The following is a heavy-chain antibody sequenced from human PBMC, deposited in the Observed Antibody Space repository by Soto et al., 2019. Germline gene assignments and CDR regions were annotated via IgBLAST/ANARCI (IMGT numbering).Heavy chain of an antibody. CDR3: ASLDYGRGY. CDR2: IVVGSGNT. V-gene: IGHV1-58*02. D-gene: IGHD3-10*02. Sequence: GASVKVSCKASGFTFTSSAMQWVRRARGQRLEWIEWIVVGSGNTNYAQKFQERVTITRDMSTSTAYMELSSLRSEDTAVYYCASLDYGRGYWGQGTLVTVPS. CDR1: GFTFTSSA. J-gene: IGHJ4*02.